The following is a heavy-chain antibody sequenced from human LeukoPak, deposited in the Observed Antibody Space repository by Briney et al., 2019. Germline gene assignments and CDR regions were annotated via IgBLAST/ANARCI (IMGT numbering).Heavy chain of an antibody. CDR3: ARGPQWRGDYYYMDV. J-gene: IGHJ6*03. D-gene: IGHD6-19*01. CDR2: MNPNSCNK. V-gene: IGHV1-8*01. CDR1: GYSFTNFD. Sequence: VSVKVSCKASGYSFTNFDIIWVRQAPGQGLEWMGWMNPNSCNKGYAQNFQGRVTMTMNTSITTAYMELSSLRSDDTAVYYCARGPQWRGDYYYMDVWGRGTTVTVSS.